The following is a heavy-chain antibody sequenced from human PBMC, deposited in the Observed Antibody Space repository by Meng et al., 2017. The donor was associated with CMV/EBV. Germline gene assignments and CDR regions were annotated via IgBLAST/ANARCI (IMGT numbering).Heavy chain of an antibody. J-gene: IGHJ4*02. CDR3: ARQLGQKTYYFDY. Sequence: SETLSLTCTVSGGSISSSSYYWGWIRQPPGKGLEWIGSIYYSVSTYYNPSLKSRVTISIDTSKNQFSLKLSSVTAADTAVYYCARQLGQKTYYFDYWGQGTLVTVSS. CDR1: GGSISSSSYY. V-gene: IGHV4-39*01. CDR2: IYYSVST. D-gene: IGHD7-27*01.